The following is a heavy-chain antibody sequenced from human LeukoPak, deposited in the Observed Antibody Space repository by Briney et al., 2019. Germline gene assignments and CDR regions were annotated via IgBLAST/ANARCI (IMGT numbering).Heavy chain of an antibody. J-gene: IGHJ4*02. CDR1: GFTFSSYS. CDR2: ISGSGGST. V-gene: IGHV3-21*01. CDR3: ASPDTAMPH. D-gene: IGHD5-18*01. Sequence: GGSLRLSCAASGFTFSSYSMNWVRQAPGKGLEWVSAISGSGGSTYYADSVKGRFTISRDNAKNSLYLQMNSLRAEDTAVYYCASPDTAMPHWGQGTLVTVSS.